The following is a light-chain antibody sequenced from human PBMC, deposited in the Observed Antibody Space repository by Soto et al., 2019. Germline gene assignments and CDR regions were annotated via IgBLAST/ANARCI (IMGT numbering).Light chain of an antibody. V-gene: IGLV2-23*01. Sequence: QSALTQPASVSGSPGQSITSSCTGTSSDVGTYNFVSWYQQHPGKAPKLMIYEGSKRPSGVSNRFSGSKSGNTASLTISGLQAEDEADYYCCSYAGSSTYVFGTGTKLTVL. CDR2: EGS. CDR3: CSYAGSSTYV. CDR1: SSDVGTYNF. J-gene: IGLJ1*01.